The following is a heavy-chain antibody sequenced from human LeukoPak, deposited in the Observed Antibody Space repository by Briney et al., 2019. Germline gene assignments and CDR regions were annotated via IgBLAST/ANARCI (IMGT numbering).Heavy chain of an antibody. V-gene: IGHV3-23*01. CDR2: ITSNGDTT. CDR1: GFTFRNYA. D-gene: IGHD4-17*01. CDR3: AKFATTVTTRGNFDY. J-gene: IGHJ4*02. Sequence: GGSLRLSCAASGFTFRNYAMTWVRQTPGEGREWVSAITSNGDTTLYAESVKGRFTISRDNSRDTLHLEIKSLRAEDTAVYYCAKFATTVTTRGNFDYWGQGTLVTVSS.